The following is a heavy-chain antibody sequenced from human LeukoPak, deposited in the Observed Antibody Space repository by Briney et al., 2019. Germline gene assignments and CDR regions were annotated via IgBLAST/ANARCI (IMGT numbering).Heavy chain of an antibody. Sequence: KPGGSLRLSCAASGFTFSSYTMKWVRLAPGKGLEWVSSISTSSSYIYYADSVKGRFTISRHNAKNSLYLQMNSQRAEDTAVYYFAKDLSRGLAPGGQETLVTVP. V-gene: IGHV3-21*01. D-gene: IGHD6-19*01. CDR2: ISTSSSYI. CDR1: GFTFSSYT. CDR3: AKDLSRGLAP. J-gene: IGHJ5*02.